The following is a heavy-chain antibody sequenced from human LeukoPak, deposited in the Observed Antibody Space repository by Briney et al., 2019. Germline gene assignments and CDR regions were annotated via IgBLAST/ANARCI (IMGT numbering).Heavy chain of an antibody. CDR2: ISSTSTSI. CDR1: GFTFSSHT. Sequence: GGSLRLSCAASGFTFSSHTMNWVRQAPGKGLEWVSSISSTSTSIYHADSVKGRFTISRDNTKNSLYLQMDSLRADDTAVYYCARGFRAFDFWGQGTVVTVSP. V-gene: IGHV3-21*01. J-gene: IGHJ3*01. CDR3: ARGFRAFDF.